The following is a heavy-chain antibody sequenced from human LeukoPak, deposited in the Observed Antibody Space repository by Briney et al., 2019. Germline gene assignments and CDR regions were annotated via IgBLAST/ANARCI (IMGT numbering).Heavy chain of an antibody. V-gene: IGHV4-59*01. Sequence: KTSETLSLTCTVSVGSIRSYYWSWIRQPPGKGVEWIGYIYYSGSTNYNPSLKSRVTISVDTSKNQFSLKLSSVTAADTAVYYCAGGDGRGVVPIDYWGQGTLVTVSS. J-gene: IGHJ4*02. CDR1: VGSIRSYY. CDR2: IYYSGST. CDR3: AGGDGRGVVPIDY. D-gene: IGHD3-10*01.